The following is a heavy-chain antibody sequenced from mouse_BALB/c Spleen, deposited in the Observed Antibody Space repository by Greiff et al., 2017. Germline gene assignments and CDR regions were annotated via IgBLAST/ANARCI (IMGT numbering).Heavy chain of an antibody. CDR2: ISNGGGST. J-gene: IGHJ3*01. CDR3: ARQGEVWFAY. V-gene: IGHV5-12-2*01. CDR1: GFTFSSYT. Sequence: DVMLVESGGGLVQPGGSLKLSCAASGFTFSSYTMSWVRQTPEKRLEWVAYISNGGGSTYYPDTVKGRFTISRDNAKNTLYLQMSSLKSEDTAMYYCARQGEVWFAYWGQGTLVTVSA.